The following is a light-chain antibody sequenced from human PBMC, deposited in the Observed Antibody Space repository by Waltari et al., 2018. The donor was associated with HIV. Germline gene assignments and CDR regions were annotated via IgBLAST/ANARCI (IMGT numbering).Light chain of an antibody. J-gene: IGLJ2*01. CDR3: QSYDRSLSASVV. CDR1: SSTIGADYD. CDR2: GNK. Sequence: QSVLTQPPSVSGAPGQRVTISCTGGSSTIGADYDVHRYQQIPGTAPKLLISGNKNRPSGVPDRFSASKSGTSASLAITGLQAEDEADYFCQSYDRSLSASVVFGGGTKLTVL. V-gene: IGLV1-40*01.